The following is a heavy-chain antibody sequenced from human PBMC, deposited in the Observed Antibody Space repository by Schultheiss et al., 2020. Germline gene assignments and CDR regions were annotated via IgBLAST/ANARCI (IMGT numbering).Heavy chain of an antibody. CDR3: TKGTIVVVPAATYSYYYGMDV. CDR1: GFIFSDYY. CDR2: ISSSGFAI. V-gene: IGHV3-11*04. D-gene: IGHD2-2*01. Sequence: GESLKISCAASGFIFSDYYMSWVRQAPGMGLEWVSYISSSGFAIYYADSVKGRFTISRDNAKNSLYLQMNSLRAEDTAVYYCTKGTIVVVPAATYSYYYGMDVWGQGTTVTVSS. J-gene: IGHJ6*02.